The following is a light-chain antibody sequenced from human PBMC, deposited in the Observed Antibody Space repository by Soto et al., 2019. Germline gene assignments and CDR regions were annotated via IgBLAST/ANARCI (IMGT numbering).Light chain of an antibody. CDR3: QQYNNWPPLT. CDR1: QSVRGN. V-gene: IGKV3-15*01. J-gene: IGKJ4*01. Sequence: EIVLTQSPGTLSLSPGERATLSCRASQSVRGNLAWYQQRPGQSPRLLIYGASSRATGIPARFSGSGSETKFTLTISSLQSEDFAVYYCQQYNNWPPLTFGGGTKVDIK. CDR2: GAS.